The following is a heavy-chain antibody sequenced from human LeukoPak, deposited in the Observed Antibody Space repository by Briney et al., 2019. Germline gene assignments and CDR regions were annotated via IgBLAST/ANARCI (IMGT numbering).Heavy chain of an antibody. J-gene: IGHJ5*02. D-gene: IGHD6-13*01. V-gene: IGHV4-4*07. CDR3: ASDILAAGNWFDP. CDR1: GGSISSYY. Sequence: SETLSLTCTVSGGSISSYYRSWIRQPAGKGLEWIGRIYTSGSTNYNPSLKSRVTMSVDTSKNQFSLKLSSVTAADTAVYYCASDILAAGNWFDPWGQGTMVTVSS. CDR2: IYTSGST.